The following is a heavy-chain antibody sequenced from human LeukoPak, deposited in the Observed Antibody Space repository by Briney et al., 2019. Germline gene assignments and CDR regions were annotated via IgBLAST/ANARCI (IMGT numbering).Heavy chain of an antibody. CDR3: ARWGSYSSSSTFGY. J-gene: IGHJ4*02. D-gene: IGHD6-6*01. V-gene: IGHV4-59*01. CDR2: IHYSGST. CDR1: GGPISSYY. Sequence: SETLSLTCTVPGGPISSYYWSWIRQPPGRGLEWIGDIHYSGSTNYNPSLKSRVTISVDTSKNQFSLKLTSVTAADTAVYYCARWGSYSSSSTFGYWGQGTLVTVSS.